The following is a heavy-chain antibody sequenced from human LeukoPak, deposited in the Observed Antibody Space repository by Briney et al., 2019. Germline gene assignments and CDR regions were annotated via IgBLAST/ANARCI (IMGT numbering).Heavy chain of an antibody. D-gene: IGHD1-26*01. CDR2: INHSGST. J-gene: IGHJ4*02. CDR3: AKHPTKWELRLSLDY. CDR1: GGSFSAYY. V-gene: IGHV4-34*01. Sequence: TSETLSLTCAVYGGSFSAYYWSWIRQPPGKGLEWIGEINHSGSTNYNPSLKSRVVISVDTSKNQFSLNMNSVTAADTAVYYFAKHPTKWELRLSLDYWGQGTLVTVSS.